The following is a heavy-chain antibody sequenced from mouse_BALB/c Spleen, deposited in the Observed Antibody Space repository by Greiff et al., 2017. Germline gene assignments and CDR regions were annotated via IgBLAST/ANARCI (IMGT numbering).Heavy chain of an antibody. CDR3: AREYGNYGDAMDY. D-gene: IGHD2-10*02. V-gene: IGHV2-6-2*01. CDR1: GFSLTSYG. CDR2: IWSDGST. J-gene: IGHJ4*01. Sequence: QVQLKESGPDLVAPSQSLSITCTVSGFSLTSYGVHWVRQPPGKGLEWLVVIWSDGSTTYNSALKSRLSISKDNSKSQVFLKMNSLQTDDTAMYYCAREYGNYGDAMDYWGQGTSVTVSS.